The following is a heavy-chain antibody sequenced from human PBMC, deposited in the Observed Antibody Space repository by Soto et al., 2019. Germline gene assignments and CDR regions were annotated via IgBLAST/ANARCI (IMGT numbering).Heavy chain of an antibody. CDR2: INAGNGNT. CDR3: ARGSYCSGGSGFANEGYYYYMDV. V-gene: IGHV1-3*01. CDR1: GYTFTSYA. D-gene: IGHD2-15*01. J-gene: IGHJ6*03. Sequence: ASVKVSCKASGYTFTSYAMHWVRQAPGQRLEWMGWINAGNGNTKYSQKFQGRVTITRNTSASTAYMELSSLRSEDTAVYYCARGSYCSGGSGFANEGYYYYMDVWGKGTTVTVSS.